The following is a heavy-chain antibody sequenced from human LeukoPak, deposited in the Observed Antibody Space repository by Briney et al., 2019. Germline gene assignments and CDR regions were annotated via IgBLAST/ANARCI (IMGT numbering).Heavy chain of an antibody. J-gene: IGHJ6*03. CDR3: ARDLSTVKGYYMDV. V-gene: IGHV1-69*13. CDR2: IIPIFGTA. Sequence: GSSVKVSCKASGGTFSSYAIRWVRQAPGQGLEWIGGIIPIFGTANYAQKFQGRVTITADESTSTAYMELSSLRSEDTAVYYCARDLSTVKGYYMDVWGKGTTVTVSS. CDR1: GGTFSSYA. D-gene: IGHD4-11*01.